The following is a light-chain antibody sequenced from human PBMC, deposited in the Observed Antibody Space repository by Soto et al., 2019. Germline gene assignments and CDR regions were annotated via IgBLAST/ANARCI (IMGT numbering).Light chain of an antibody. Sequence: VLTQPASVSGSPGQSITISCTGTSSDIGGYNYVSWYQQHPGKAPKVIIYDVSNRPSGVSYRFFGSKSGNTASLTISGLQAEDEADYYCSSYTSSSTYVFGTGTKVTVL. CDR1: SSDIGGYNY. V-gene: IGLV2-14*03. CDR2: DVS. J-gene: IGLJ1*01. CDR3: SSYTSSSTYV.